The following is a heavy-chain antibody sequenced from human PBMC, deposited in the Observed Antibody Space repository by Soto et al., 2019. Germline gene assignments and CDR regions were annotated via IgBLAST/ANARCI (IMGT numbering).Heavy chain of an antibody. CDR1: GYTFTGYY. CDR3: ARDITVTTFGNYYGMDV. Sequence: GASVKVSCKASGYTFTGYYMHWVRQAPGQGLEWMGWINPNSGGTNYAQKFQGRVTMTRDTSISTAYMELSGLRSDDTAVYYCARDITVTTFGNYYGMDVWGQGTTVTVSS. J-gene: IGHJ6*02. D-gene: IGHD4-4*01. V-gene: IGHV1-2*02. CDR2: INPNSGGT.